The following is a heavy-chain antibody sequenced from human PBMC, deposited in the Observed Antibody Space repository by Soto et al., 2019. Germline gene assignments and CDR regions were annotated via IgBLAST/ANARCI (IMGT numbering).Heavy chain of an antibody. V-gene: IGHV3-7*01. Sequence: EVHLVEAGGGWVQPGESLRLSCSTSGFTLSDNWMSWVSQAQGKGLEWVANIEDGGSERWYANSVKGRFTIFRDTAKNSLYLQMTGLRAEDTAMYYCTRNAYWGQGTLVNVSS. CDR2: IEDGGSER. J-gene: IGHJ4*02. CDR1: GFTLSDNW. CDR3: TRNAY.